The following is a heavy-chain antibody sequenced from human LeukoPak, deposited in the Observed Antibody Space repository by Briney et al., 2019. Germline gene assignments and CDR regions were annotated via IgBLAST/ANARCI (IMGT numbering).Heavy chain of an antibody. V-gene: IGHV3-15*01. CDR2: IKSKTDGGTT. CDR1: GFTFSNAW. CDR3: TTEDPGSGSYYGWFDP. J-gene: IGHJ5*02. Sequence: PGGSLRLSCAASGFTFSNAWMSWVRQAPGKGLEWVGRIKSKTDGGTTDYAAPVKGRFTISRDDSKNTLYLQMNSLKTEDTAVYYCTTEDPGSGSYYGWFDPWGQGTLVTVSS. D-gene: IGHD1-26*01.